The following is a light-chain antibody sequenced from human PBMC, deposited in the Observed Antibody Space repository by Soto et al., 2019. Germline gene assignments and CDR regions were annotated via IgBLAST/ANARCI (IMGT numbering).Light chain of an antibody. CDR1: QSVSSN. V-gene: IGKV3-15*01. CDR3: QQYNNWPRT. CDR2: GSS. Sequence: EIVMTQSPATLSVSPGERATLSCRASQSVSSNLAWYQQRPGQAPRLLIYGSSSRATCIPARFSGSGSRTEFTLTISSLQSEDFAVYFCQQYNNWPRTFGQGTKVDI. J-gene: IGKJ1*01.